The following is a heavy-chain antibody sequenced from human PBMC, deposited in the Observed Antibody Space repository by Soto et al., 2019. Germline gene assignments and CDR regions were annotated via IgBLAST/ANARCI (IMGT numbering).Heavy chain of an antibody. J-gene: IGHJ6*02. V-gene: IGHV3-23*01. D-gene: IGHD7-27*01. CDR3: AKELTSAPYGMDV. CDR1: GFTFSSYA. CDR2: ISGSGDST. Sequence: LKISCAASGFTFSSYAMNWVRQAPGKGLEWVSVISGSGDSTYYADSVKGRFTISRDNSKNTLYLQMNSLRAEDTAVYYCAKELTSAPYGMDVWGQGTTVTVSS.